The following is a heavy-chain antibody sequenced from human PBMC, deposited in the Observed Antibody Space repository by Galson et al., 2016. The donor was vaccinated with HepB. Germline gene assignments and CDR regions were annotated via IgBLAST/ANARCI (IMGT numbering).Heavy chain of an antibody. CDR3: AKDRSWYGTGTPGY. CDR1: GFTFGDFA. V-gene: IGHV3-23*01. D-gene: IGHD6-13*01. CDR2: ISYTGLSS. Sequence: SLRLSCAASGFTFGDFAMTWVRQVPGKRLEWVSAISYTGLSSDYADSVKGRFTISRDNSKNTLYLQMNSLRAEDTAIYYCAKDRSWYGTGTPGYWGQGTVGTV. J-gene: IGHJ4*02.